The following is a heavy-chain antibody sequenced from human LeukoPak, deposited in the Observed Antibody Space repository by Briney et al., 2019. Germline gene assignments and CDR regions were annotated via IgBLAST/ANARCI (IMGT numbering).Heavy chain of an antibody. V-gene: IGHV3-11*01. D-gene: IGHD5-24*01. J-gene: IGHJ3*02. CDR2: ISSSGSTI. CDR1: GFTFSDYY. Sequence: PGGSLRLSCAASGFTFSDYYMSWIRQAPGKGLEWVSYISSSGSTIYYADSVKGRFTISRDNAKNSLYLQMNSLRAEDTAVYYCARVVRDGYNSDAFDIWGRGTMVTVSS. CDR3: ARVVRDGYNSDAFDI.